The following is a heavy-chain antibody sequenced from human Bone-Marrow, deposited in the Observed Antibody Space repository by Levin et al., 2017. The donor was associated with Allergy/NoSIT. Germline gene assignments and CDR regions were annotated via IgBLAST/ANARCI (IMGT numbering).Heavy chain of an antibody. J-gene: IGHJ4*02. Sequence: AGGSLRLSCAASGFIFSNYAMSWVRQAPGKGLEWVSAIGASGGPTFYADSVKGRFTISRGDSKNTLYLQMDSLRAEDTAIYYCASRIAVAGSESPLDYWGQGIQVTVSS. V-gene: IGHV3-23*01. D-gene: IGHD6-19*01. CDR1: GFIFSNYA. CDR3: ASRIAVAGSESPLDY. CDR2: IGASGGPT.